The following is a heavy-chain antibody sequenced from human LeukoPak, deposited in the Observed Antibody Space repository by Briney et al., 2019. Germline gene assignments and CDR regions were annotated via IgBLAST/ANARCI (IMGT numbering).Heavy chain of an antibody. D-gene: IGHD3-22*01. V-gene: IGHV1-2*02. CDR2: INPNSGGT. CDR1: GYTLTGYY. J-gene: IGHJ5*02. Sequence: ASVKVSCKASGYTLTGYYMHWVRQAPGQGLEWMGWINPNSGGTNYAQKFQGRVTMTRDTSISTAYMELSRLRSDDTAVYYCARVKKAYYYDSSGFNWFDPWGQGTLVTVSS. CDR3: ARVKKAYYYDSSGFNWFDP.